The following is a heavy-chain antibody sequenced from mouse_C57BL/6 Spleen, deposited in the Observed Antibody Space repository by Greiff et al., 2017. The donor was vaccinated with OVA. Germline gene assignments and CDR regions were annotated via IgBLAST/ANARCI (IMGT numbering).Heavy chain of an antibody. CDR2: ISDGGSYT. V-gene: IGHV5-4*01. CDR3: ARDRGYDYDGGTDAMDY. CDR1: GFTFSSYA. D-gene: IGHD2-4*01. J-gene: IGHJ4*01. Sequence: VMLVESGGGLVKPGGSLKLSCAASGFTFSSYAMSWVRQTPEKRLEWVATISDGGSYTYYPDNVQGRFTISRDNAKNNLYLQMSHLKSEDTAMYYCARDRGYDYDGGTDAMDYWGQGTSVTVSS.